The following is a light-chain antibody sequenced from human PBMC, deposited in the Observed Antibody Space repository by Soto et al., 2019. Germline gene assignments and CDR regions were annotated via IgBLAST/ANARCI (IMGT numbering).Light chain of an antibody. J-gene: IGKJ5*01. CDR2: GAS. CDR1: QSVSSN. Sequence: ETVMTQSPATLSVSPGERATLSCRASQSVSSNVAWYQQKPGQAPRLLIYGASTRATGIPARFSGSGSGTEFTLTISSLQSEDFAVYYCQQYNNWTPVTFGQGTRLEIK. CDR3: QQYNNWTPVT. V-gene: IGKV3-15*01.